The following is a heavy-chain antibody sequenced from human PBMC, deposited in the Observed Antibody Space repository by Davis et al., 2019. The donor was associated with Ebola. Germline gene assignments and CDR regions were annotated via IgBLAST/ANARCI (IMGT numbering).Heavy chain of an antibody. CDR1: GFTFSSYG. CDR3: AKDVLVRGVIGY. J-gene: IGHJ4*02. Sequence: GESLKISCAASGFTFSSYGMHWVRQAPGKGLEWVAFIRYDGSNKYYADSVKGRFTISRDNSKNTLYLQMNSLRAEDTAVYYCAKDVLVRGVIGYWGQGTLVTVSS. V-gene: IGHV3-30*02. CDR2: IRYDGSNK. D-gene: IGHD3-10*01.